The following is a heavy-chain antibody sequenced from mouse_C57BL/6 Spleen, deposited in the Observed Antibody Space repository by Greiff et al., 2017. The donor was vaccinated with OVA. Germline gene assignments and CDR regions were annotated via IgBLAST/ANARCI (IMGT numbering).Heavy chain of an antibody. CDR2: IYPGSGST. CDR1: GYTFTSYW. V-gene: IGHV1-55*01. Sequence: QVQLQQPGAELVKPGASVKMSCKASGYTFTSYWITWVKQRPGQGLEWIGDIYPGSGSTNYNEKFKSKATLTVDTSSSTAYMQLSSLTSEDSSVYYCARGNYDGRDYFDYWGQGTTLTVSA. D-gene: IGHD2-3*01. J-gene: IGHJ2*01. CDR3: ARGNYDGRDYFDY.